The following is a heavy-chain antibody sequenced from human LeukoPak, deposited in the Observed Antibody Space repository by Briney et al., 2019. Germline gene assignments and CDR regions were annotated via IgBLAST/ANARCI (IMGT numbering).Heavy chain of an antibody. CDR2: IYYSGST. D-gene: IGHD3-22*01. CDR1: GGSISSSSYY. J-gene: IGHJ4*02. CDR3: ARRRYYYDSSGYSN. Sequence: PSETLSLTCTVSGGSISSSSYYWGWIRQPPGKGLEWIGSIYYSGSTYYNPSLKSRVTISVDTSKNQFSLKLSSVTAADTAVHYCARRRYYYDSSGYSNWGQGTLVTVSS. V-gene: IGHV4-39*01.